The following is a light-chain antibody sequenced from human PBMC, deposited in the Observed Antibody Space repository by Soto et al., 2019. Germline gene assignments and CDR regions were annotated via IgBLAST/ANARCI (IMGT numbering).Light chain of an antibody. CDR3: AAWDDSLNGVV. CDR2: SNN. Sequence: QSVLTQPPSASGTPGQRVTISCSGSSSNIGSNTVNWYQQLPGTAPKLLIYSNNQRPSGVPDRFSGSKAGTSASLAISRLQAEDEADYYWAAWDDSLNGVVFGGGTKVTFL. J-gene: IGLJ2*01. CDR1: SSNIGSNT. V-gene: IGLV1-44*01.